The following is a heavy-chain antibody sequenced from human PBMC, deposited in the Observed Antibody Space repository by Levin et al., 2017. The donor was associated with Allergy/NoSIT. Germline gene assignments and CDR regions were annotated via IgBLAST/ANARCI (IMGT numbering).Heavy chain of an antibody. V-gene: IGHV3-48*01. J-gene: IGHJ4*02. D-gene: IGHD3-22*01. CDR2: ITASGADT. CDR3: ARDSSDVSGYYAFDY. CDR1: GFGFSTYT. Sequence: QAGGSLRLSCVGSGFGFSTYTLNWVRQAPGKGLEWVSHITASGADTLYATSVRGRFTISRDNAKNSLYLLMNDLRAEDTALYYCARDSSDVSGYYAFDYWGQGTLVTVSS.